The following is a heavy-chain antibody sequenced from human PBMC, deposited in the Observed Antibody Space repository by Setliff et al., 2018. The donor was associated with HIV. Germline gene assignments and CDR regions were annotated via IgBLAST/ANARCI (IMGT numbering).Heavy chain of an antibody. V-gene: IGHV4-61*03. Sequence: PSETLSLTCTVSGGSISSGSYYWSWIRQPPRKRLEWIGELNDSGGTNYNPSLKSRVTISVDTSKKHFSLKLSSVTAADTAVYFCARGRSYYDNSGAALYYFYYMDVWGKGTTVTVSS. CDR3: ARGRSYYDNSGAALYYFYYMDV. J-gene: IGHJ6*03. CDR1: GGSISSGSYY. CDR2: LNDSGGT. D-gene: IGHD3-22*01.